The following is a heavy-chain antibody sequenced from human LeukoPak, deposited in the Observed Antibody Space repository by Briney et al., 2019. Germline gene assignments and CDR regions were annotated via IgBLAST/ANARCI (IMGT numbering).Heavy chain of an antibody. J-gene: IGHJ5*02. CDR3: ARGSPWYYDFWSGPPPNWFDP. CDR2: ISSSGSTI. V-gene: IGHV3-11*01. Sequence: GGSLRLSCAASGFTFSDYYMSWIRQAPGKGLEWVSYISSSGSTIYYADSVKGRFTISRDNAKNSLYLQMNSLRAEDTAVYYCARGSPWYYDFWSGPPPNWFDPWGQGTLVTVSS. D-gene: IGHD3-3*01. CDR1: GFTFSDYY.